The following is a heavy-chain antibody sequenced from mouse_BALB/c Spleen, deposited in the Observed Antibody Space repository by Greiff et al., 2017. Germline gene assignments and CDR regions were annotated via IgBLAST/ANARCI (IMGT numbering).Heavy chain of an antibody. CDR2: ISSGSSTI. J-gene: IGHJ2*01. CDR3: ARSAITRYFDY. Sequence: EVKVVESGGGLVQPGGSRKLSCAASGFTFSSFGMHWVRQAPEKGLEWVAYISSGSSTIYYADTVKGRFTISRDNPKNTLFLQMTSLRSEDTAMYYCARSAITRYFDYWGQGTTLTVSS. D-gene: IGHD1-1*01. CDR1: GFTFSSFG. V-gene: IGHV5-17*02.